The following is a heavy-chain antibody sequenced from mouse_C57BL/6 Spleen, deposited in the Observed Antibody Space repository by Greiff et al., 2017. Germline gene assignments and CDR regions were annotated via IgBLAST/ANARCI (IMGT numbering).Heavy chain of an antibody. Sequence: VQLQQSGPELVKPGASVKISCKASGYAFSSSWMNWVKQRPGKGLEWIGRIYPGDGDTNYNGKFKGQATLTAVNSASTAYMQLSILTSEASAVYFCASSDGFDVWGTGTTVTVSS. V-gene: IGHV1-82*01. CDR3: ASSDGFDV. CDR2: IYPGDGDT. CDR1: GYAFSSSW. J-gene: IGHJ1*03.